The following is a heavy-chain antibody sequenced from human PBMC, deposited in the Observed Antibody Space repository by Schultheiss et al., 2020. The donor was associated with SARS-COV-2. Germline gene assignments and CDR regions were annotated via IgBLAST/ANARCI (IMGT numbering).Heavy chain of an antibody. CDR1: GGSFSGYY. J-gene: IGHJ6*03. CDR2: INHSGST. CDR3: ARGVSGSSSTYYYYYYMDV. D-gene: IGHD6-6*01. Sequence: SETLSLTCAVYGGSFSGYYWSWIRQPPGKGLEWIGEINHSGSTNYNPSLKSRVTISVDTSKNQFSLKLSSVTAADTAVYYCARGVSGSSSTYYYYYYMDVWGKGTTVTVSS. V-gene: IGHV4-34*01.